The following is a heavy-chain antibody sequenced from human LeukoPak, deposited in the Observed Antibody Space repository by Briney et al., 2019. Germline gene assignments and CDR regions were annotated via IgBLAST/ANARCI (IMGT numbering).Heavy chain of an antibody. CDR1: GFTLSAYY. V-gene: IGHV3-53*01. J-gene: IGHJ2*01. CDR2: IYSGGTT. CDR3: ARVGDHFHWNLDL. D-gene: IGHD5-24*01. Sequence: GGSLRLSCAASGFTLSAYYMNWVRQAPGKGLEWVSIIYSGGTTYYADSVKGRFTISRDTSKNTLSLQMNSLRAEDTAVYFCARVGDHFHWNLDLWGRGTLVTVSS.